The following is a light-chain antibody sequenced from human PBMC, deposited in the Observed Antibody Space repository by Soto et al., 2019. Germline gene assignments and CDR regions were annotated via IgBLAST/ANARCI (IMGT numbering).Light chain of an antibody. CDR3: QQRSNWPST. V-gene: IGKV3-11*01. Sequence: EIVLTQSPATLSLSPGERATLSCRASQSVSSYLAWYQQKPGQAPRLLIYDASNRATGIPARFNGSGSGTEFTLTISSLEPEDFAVYYCQQRSNWPSTFGGGTKVEIK. CDR2: DAS. J-gene: IGKJ4*01. CDR1: QSVSSY.